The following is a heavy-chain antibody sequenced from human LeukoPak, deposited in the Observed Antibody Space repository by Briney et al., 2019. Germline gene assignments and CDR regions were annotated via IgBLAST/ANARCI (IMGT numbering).Heavy chain of an antibody. V-gene: IGHV1-69*05. D-gene: IGHD3-3*01. CDR1: GGTFSRYA. CDR3: ARDRPQGFDFWSGYSDAFDI. J-gene: IGHJ3*02. Sequence: ASVKVSCKASGGTFSRYAISWVRQARGQGLEWRGGIIPIFGTANYAQKLQGRVTMTTDTSTSTAYMELRSLRSDDTAVYYCARDRPQGFDFWSGYSDAFDIWGQGTMVTVSS. CDR2: IIPIFGTA.